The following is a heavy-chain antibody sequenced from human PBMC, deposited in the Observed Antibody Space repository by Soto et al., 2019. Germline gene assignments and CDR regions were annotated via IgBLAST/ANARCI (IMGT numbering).Heavy chain of an antibody. V-gene: IGHV1-69*06. CDR3: ARGVAAAGTYYYGMDV. J-gene: IGHJ6*02. D-gene: IGHD6-13*01. CDR2: IIPIFGTA. Sequence: SVKVSCKASGGTFSSYAISWVRQAPGQGLEWMGGIIPIFGTANYAQKFQGRVTITADKSTSTAYMELSSLRSDDTAVYYCARGVAAAGTYYYGMDVWGQGTRVTVSS. CDR1: GGTFSSYA.